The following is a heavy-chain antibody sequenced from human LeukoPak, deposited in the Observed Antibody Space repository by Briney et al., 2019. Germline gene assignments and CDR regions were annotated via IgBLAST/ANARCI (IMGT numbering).Heavy chain of an antibody. V-gene: IGHV3-23*01. CDR3: VKGGNIVVVPAARKREGYYFDY. D-gene: IGHD2-2*01. J-gene: IGHJ4*02. CDR1: GFTFSSYA. Sequence: GGSLRLSCAASGFTFSSYAMSWVRQAPGKGLEWVSAISGSGGSTYYADSVKGRFTISRDNSKNTLYLQMNSLRAEDTAVYYCVKGGNIVVVPAARKREGYYFDYWGQGTLVTVSS. CDR2: ISGSGGST.